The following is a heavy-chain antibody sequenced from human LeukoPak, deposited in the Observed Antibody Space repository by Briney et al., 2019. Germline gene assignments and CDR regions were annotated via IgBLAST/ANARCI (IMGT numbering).Heavy chain of an antibody. CDR2: VYYSGST. J-gene: IGHJ6*03. CDR3: ARYAVDSSGYGSTRYYYMDV. CDR1: GGSISRDY. D-gene: IGHD3-22*01. V-gene: IGHV4-59*08. Sequence: SETLSLTCTVSGGSISRDYWGWIRQAPGKGLEWIGYVYYSGSTNYNPSLKSRVTISVDTSKNQFSLKLSSVTAADTAVYYCARYAVDSSGYGSTRYYYMDVWGKGTTVTVSS.